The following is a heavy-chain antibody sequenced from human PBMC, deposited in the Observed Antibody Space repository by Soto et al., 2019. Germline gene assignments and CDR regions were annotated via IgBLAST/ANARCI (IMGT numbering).Heavy chain of an antibody. D-gene: IGHD3-22*01. J-gene: IGHJ4*02. CDR2: ISNDGSNK. CDR1: GFSFSTYG. Sequence: PGGSLRLSCAASGFSFSTYGMHWVRQAPGKGLEWVAFISNDGSNKYYADSVKGRFTISRDNSKNTLYLQMNSLRAEDTAVYYCATIILGSNRFDYWGQGTLVTVSS. CDR3: ATIILGSNRFDY. V-gene: IGHV3-30*03.